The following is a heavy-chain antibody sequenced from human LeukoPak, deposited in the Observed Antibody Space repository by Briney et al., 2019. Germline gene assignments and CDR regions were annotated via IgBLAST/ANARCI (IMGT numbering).Heavy chain of an antibody. CDR2: IKHKTNSYTT. V-gene: IGHV3-72*01. CDR1: GFTFSNYW. CDR3: AREWYGRDDY. J-gene: IGHJ4*02. D-gene: IGHD3-10*01. Sequence: GGSLRLSCAASGFTFSNYWMSWVRQAPGKGLEWVGRIKHKTNSYTTDYATSVKGRFTISRDDSKSSLYLQMNSLKTEDTAVYYCAREWYGRDDYWGQGTLVTVSS.